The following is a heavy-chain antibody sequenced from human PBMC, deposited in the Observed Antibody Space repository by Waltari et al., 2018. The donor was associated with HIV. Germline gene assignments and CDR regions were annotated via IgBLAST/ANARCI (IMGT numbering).Heavy chain of an antibody. D-gene: IGHD4-17*01. J-gene: IGHJ6*02. Sequence: QVQLVQSGAEVKKPGASVKVSCKASGYTFTSYGISWVRQAPGQGLEWMGWISAYNGNTNYAQKLQGRVTMTTDTSTSTAYMELRSLRSDDTAVYYCARDTASAAGDYVSNYYYYGMDVWGQGTTVTVSS. CDR3: ARDTASAAGDYVSNYYYYGMDV. CDR2: ISAYNGNT. CDR1: GYTFTSYG. V-gene: IGHV1-18*01.